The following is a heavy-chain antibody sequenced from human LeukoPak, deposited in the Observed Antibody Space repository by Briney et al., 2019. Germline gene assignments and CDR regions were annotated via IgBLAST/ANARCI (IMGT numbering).Heavy chain of an antibody. Sequence: GGSLRLSCAASGFKFDDYGMSWVRQAPGKGLEWVSGINGNGGKAGYIDSVKGRFTITRDNAKNFLYLQMNSLRAEDTAVYYCARDRRRHMVRGVIIIGFDAFDIWGQGTMVTVSS. J-gene: IGHJ3*02. CDR3: ARDRRRHMVRGVIIIGFDAFDI. D-gene: IGHD3-10*01. CDR2: INGNGGKA. V-gene: IGHV3-20*04. CDR1: GFKFDDYG.